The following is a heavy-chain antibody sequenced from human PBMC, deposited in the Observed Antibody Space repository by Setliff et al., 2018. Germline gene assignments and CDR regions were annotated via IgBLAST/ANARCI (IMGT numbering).Heavy chain of an antibody. CDR3: ARDTFGRGLNYYYYYMDV. V-gene: IGHV1-69*06. J-gene: IGHJ6*03. Sequence: SVKVSCKASGGTFSSYAISWVRQAPGQGLEWMGRIIPIFGTANYAQKFRGRVTITADKSTSTAYMELSSLRSEDTAVYYCARDTFGRGLNYYYYYMDVWGKGTTVTVSS. CDR1: GGTFSSYA. D-gene: IGHD3-3*01. CDR2: IIPIFGTA.